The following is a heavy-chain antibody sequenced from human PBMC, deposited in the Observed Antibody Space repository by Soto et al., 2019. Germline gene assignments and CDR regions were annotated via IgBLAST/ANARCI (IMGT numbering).Heavy chain of an antibody. J-gene: IGHJ4*02. V-gene: IGHV4-39*01. CDR2: VYYRGRS. Sequence: PSESLSVGCTVSGGSVSNSNYYWGWILQSPGKGLEWIGSVYYRGRSYSKSSVKSRVTISVDTSKNQFSLNLNSVTASDTAVYYCVSQRTSVLTQAYFDYWGPGALVTVSS. CDR1: GGSVSNSNYY. D-gene: IGHD2-8*01. CDR3: VSQRTSVLTQAYFDY.